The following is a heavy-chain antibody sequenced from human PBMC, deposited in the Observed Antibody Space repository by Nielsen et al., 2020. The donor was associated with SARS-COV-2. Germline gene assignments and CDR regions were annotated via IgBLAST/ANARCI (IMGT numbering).Heavy chain of an antibody. J-gene: IGHJ4*02. Sequence: GESLKISCSASGFTFSSYAMHWVRQAPGKGLEYVSAISSNGGSTYYADSVKGRFTISRDNSKNTLYLQMSSLRAEDTAVYYCVKQGYSSSWYVGPGGGVDYWGQGTLVTVSS. CDR1: GFTFSSYA. CDR2: ISSNGGST. D-gene: IGHD6-13*01. CDR3: VKQGYSSSWYVGPGGGVDY. V-gene: IGHV3-64D*09.